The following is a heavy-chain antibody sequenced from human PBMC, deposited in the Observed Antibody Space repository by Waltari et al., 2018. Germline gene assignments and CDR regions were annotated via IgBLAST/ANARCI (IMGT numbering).Heavy chain of an antibody. Sequence: QVQLQESGPGLVKPSETLSLTCTVSGGSISSNYNWGWIRPPPGKGLEWMGNMQYRGSTFYNPSLESRVTISLDTSRNQFSLRLSSVYAADTAVYFCGRIAFGDDGGYFQYWGQGTLVTVSS. CDR1: GGSISSNYN. CDR2: MQYRGST. V-gene: IGHV4-39*01. D-gene: IGHD4-17*01. CDR3: GRIAFGDDGGYFQY. J-gene: IGHJ1*01.